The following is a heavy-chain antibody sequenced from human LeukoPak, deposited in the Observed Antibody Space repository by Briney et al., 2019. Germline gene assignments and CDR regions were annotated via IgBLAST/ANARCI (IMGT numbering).Heavy chain of an antibody. V-gene: IGHV1-2*02. D-gene: IGHD3-3*01. CDR2: INPNSGGT. J-gene: IGHJ4*02. Sequence: ASVKVSCKASGYTFTGYYMHWVRQAPGQGLEWMGWINPNSGGTNYTQKFQGRVTMTRDTSISTAYMELSRLRSDDTAVYYCARGKYDFWSADNPPFGYWGQGTLVTVSS. CDR1: GYTFTGYY. CDR3: ARGKYDFWSADNPPFGY.